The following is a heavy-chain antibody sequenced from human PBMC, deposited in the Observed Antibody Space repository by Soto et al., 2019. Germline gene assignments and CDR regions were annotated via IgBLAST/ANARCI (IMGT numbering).Heavy chain of an antibody. J-gene: IGHJ4*02. CDR2: IYYSGST. Sequence: QVQLQESGPGLVKPSETLSLTCTVSGGSISSYYWSWIRQPPGKGLEWIGYIYYSGSTNYNPSLKSRVTISVDTSKNQFSLKLSSVTAADTAVYYCARHKGWLQFGLRGWGQGTLVTVSS. V-gene: IGHV4-59*08. CDR1: GGSISSYY. CDR3: ARHKGWLQFGLRG. D-gene: IGHD5-12*01.